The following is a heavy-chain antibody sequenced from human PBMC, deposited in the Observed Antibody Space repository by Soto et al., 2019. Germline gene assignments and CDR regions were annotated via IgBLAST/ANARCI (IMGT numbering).Heavy chain of an antibody. Sequence: GGSLRLSCVASGFTFSTYSMNWVRQAPGKGLEWVSTIGTRSDIYYAESVKGRFTISRDNAKNSLSLQMNSLRVEDTAVYYCAREETAWPLAYGLDVWGQGTAVTVSS. CDR3: AREETAWPLAYGLDV. D-gene: IGHD2-21*02. V-gene: IGHV3-21*01. CDR2: IGTRSDI. CDR1: GFTFSTYS. J-gene: IGHJ6*02.